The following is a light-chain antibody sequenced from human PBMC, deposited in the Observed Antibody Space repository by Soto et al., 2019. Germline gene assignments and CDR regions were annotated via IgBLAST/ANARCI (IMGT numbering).Light chain of an antibody. V-gene: IGKV3-11*01. CDR1: QSVSSY. Sequence: EIVLTQSPATLSLSPGERSTLSCMAIQSVSSYLAWYQQKPCQAPRLLIYDASNRATGIPARFSGSGSGTDFTLTISSLEHEDFAAYYCQQRSNWPLITFGQGTRLEIK. CDR3: QQRSNWPLIT. CDR2: DAS. J-gene: IGKJ5*01.